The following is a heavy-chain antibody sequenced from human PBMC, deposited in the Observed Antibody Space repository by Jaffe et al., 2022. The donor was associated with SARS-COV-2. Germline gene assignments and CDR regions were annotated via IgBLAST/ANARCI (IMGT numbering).Heavy chain of an antibody. D-gene: IGHD3-10*01. CDR1: GFTFSSYS. J-gene: IGHJ5*02. Sequence: EVQLVESGGGLVKPGGSLRLSCAASGFTFSSYSMNWVRQAPGKGLEWVSSISSSSSYIYYADSVKGRFTISRDNAKNSLYLQMNSLRAEDTAVYYCARDLGSGSYRDWFDPWGQGTLVTVSS. V-gene: IGHV3-21*01. CDR3: ARDLGSGSYRDWFDP. CDR2: ISSSSSYI.